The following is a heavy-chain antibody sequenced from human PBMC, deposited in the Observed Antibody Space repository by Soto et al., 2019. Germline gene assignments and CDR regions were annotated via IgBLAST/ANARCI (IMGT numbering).Heavy chain of an antibody. J-gene: IGHJ2*01. CDR3: ARVVVAATQMRYFDL. CDR1: GGTFSSYA. D-gene: IGHD2-15*01. Sequence: QVQLVQSGAEVKKPGSSVKVSCKASGGTFSSYAISWVRQAPGQGLEWMGGIIPIFGTANYAQKCQGRVTITADESTSTAYMELSSLRSEDTAVYYCARVVVAATQMRYFDLWGRGTLVTVSS. CDR2: IIPIFGTA. V-gene: IGHV1-69*12.